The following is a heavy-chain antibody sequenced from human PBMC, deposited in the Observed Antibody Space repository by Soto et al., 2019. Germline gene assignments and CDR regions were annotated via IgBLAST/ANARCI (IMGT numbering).Heavy chain of an antibody. CDR1: GFTFDDYT. CDR2: ITGSGDNI. V-gene: IGHV3-23*01. Sequence: PGGSLRLSCAASGFTFDDYTMHWVRQAPGKGLEWVSVITGSGDNIYYADSVKGRFAISRDNSQNTVSLQMNSLRADDTAVYYCARERSGRAEHWGQGTQVTVSS. CDR3: ARERSGRAEH. J-gene: IGHJ1*01. D-gene: IGHD1-26*01.